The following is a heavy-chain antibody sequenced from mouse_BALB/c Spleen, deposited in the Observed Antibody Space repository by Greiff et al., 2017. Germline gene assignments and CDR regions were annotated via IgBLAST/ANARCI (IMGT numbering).Heavy chain of an antibody. Sequence: EVHLVESGGGLVKPGGSLKLSCAASGFTFSSYAMSWVRQTPEKRLEWVATISSGGSYTYYPDSVKGRFTISRDNAKNTLYLQMSSLRSEDTAMYYCARPYYDYDVGFAYWGQGTLVTVSA. CDR3: ARPYYDYDVGFAY. J-gene: IGHJ3*01. V-gene: IGHV5-9-3*01. D-gene: IGHD2-4*01. CDR2: ISSGGSYT. CDR1: GFTFSSYA.